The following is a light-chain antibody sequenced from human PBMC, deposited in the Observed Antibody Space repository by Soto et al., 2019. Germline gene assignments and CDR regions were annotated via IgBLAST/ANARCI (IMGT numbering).Light chain of an antibody. CDR1: RSVSTY. CDR3: HHRSNWPLT. CDR2: DAS. J-gene: IGKJ4*01. Sequence: EIVLTQSPATLSLCPGEGATLSCRASRSVSTYLAWYQQKPGQAPRLLIYDASNRATGIPARFSGSGSGTDFTLTISSLEPEDFAVYYCHHRSNWPLTFGGGTKVEIK. V-gene: IGKV3-11*01.